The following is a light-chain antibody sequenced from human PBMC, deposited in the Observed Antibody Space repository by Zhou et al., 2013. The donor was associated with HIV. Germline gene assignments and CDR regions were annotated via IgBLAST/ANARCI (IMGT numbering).Light chain of an antibody. Sequence: EIVLTQSPGTLSLSPGERATLSCRASQSVSSNYLAWYQQKPGQAPRLLIYGASSRATGIPDRFSGSGSGTVFTLTISDMQSEDYAIYSCQQYDNWPPMYTFGQGTKVEIK. J-gene: IGKJ2*01. CDR1: QSVSSNY. V-gene: IGKV3-20*01. CDR2: GAS. CDR3: QQYDNWPPMYT.